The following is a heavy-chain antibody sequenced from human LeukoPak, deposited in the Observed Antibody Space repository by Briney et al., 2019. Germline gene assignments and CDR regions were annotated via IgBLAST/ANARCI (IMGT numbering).Heavy chain of an antibody. CDR3: ARQPTGYMDV. V-gene: IGHV4-39*01. CDR1: GASITSGIYC. J-gene: IGHJ6*03. CDR2: WCYDGNM. Sequence: PSETLSLTCTVSGASITSGIYCWDWIRQPPGKGLQWIGNWCYDGNMYHNPSLKSRVTVSVDTSKNQFPLILSSVTAADTAVYYCARQPTGYMDVWGKGTTVTVSS. D-gene: IGHD7-27*01.